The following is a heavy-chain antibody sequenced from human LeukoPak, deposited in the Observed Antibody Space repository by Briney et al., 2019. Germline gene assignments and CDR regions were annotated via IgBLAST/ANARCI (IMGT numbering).Heavy chain of an antibody. Sequence: GGSLRLSCAASGFTFSSYSMNWVRQAPGQGLEWVSSISSSSSYIYYADSAKGRLTISRDNAKNSLYLLMNSLRAEDTAVYYCARDLAVSDSGTSMDVWGQGTTVTVSS. CDR3: ARDLAVSDSGTSMDV. CDR1: GFTFSSYS. CDR2: ISSSSSYI. J-gene: IGHJ6*02. V-gene: IGHV3-21*01. D-gene: IGHD3-10*01.